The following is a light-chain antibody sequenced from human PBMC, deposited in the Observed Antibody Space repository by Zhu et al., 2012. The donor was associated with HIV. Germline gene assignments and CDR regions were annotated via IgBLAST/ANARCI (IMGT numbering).Light chain of an antibody. CDR2: GAS. CDR3: QHLTLYPT. Sequence: DIQLTQSPSFLSASVGDRVTITCRASQGISNRLAWYHQKAVKAPKLLIYGASIVQTGVPSRFSGSGSGTEFTLTISSLQPEDFATYFCQHLTLYPTFGGGSKVEIK. CDR1: QGISNR. V-gene: IGKV1-9*01. J-gene: IGKJ4*01.